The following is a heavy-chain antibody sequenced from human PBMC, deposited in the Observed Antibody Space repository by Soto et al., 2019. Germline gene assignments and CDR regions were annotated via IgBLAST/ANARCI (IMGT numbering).Heavy chain of an antibody. J-gene: IGHJ5*02. CDR3: AIVLPPFDP. V-gene: IGHV1-18*01. Sequence: QVQLVQSGAEVKKPGASVKVSCKASGYTFTSYGIIWVRQAPGQGLEWMGWINAYNGNTNYAQKLQGRVTMTTDTSTITAYMELRSLRFDDTAVYYCAIVLPPFDPWGPGTLVTVSS. CDR2: INAYNGNT. CDR1: GYTFTSYG.